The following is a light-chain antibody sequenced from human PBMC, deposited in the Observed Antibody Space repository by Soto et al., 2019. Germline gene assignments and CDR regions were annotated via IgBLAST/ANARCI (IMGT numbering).Light chain of an antibody. J-gene: IGLJ3*02. CDR1: TSNIGAGDD. CDR2: GNN. Sequence: QSVLTQPPSVSGAPGQRVTISCTGSTSNIGAGDDVHGYQQLPETAPKLLIYGNNNRPSGVPHRFSGSKSGTSASLAISGLQAEDEADYYCQSYDRSLSGWVFGGGTKLTVL. CDR3: QSYDRSLSGWV. V-gene: IGLV1-40*01.